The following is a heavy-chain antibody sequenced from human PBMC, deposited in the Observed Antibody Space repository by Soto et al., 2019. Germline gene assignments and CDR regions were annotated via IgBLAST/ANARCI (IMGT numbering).Heavy chain of an antibody. CDR2: INPSGGSA. CDR3: ARDYLSSKPSLSYFDY. CDR1: GYNFISHY. V-gene: IGHV1-46*01. Sequence: QVLLVQSGAEVTRPGASLKLSCKASGYNFISHYIHWVRQAPGQGLEWMGFINPSGGSATHAQKFQGRLSMTRDTSTNTVYMELSGLGSEDAAVYYCARDYLSSKPSLSYFDYWGQGTLVTVSS. D-gene: IGHD2-2*01. J-gene: IGHJ4*02.